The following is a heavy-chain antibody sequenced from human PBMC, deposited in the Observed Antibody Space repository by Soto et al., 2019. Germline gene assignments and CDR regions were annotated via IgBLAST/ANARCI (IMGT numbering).Heavy chain of an antibody. J-gene: IGHJ4*02. CDR3: ARHRSRGFYYYGSGRSETGYNFDY. CDR2: IYYSGTT. CDR1: GASIRSTSYF. D-gene: IGHD3-10*01. V-gene: IGHV4-39*01. Sequence: PSETLSLTCSVSGASIRSTSYFWAWIRQPPGKGLEWIGSIYYSGTTYYNPSLKSRVTISVDTSKNQFSLKLSSVTAADTAVYYCARHRSRGFYYYGSGRSETGYNFDYWGQGTLVTVSS.